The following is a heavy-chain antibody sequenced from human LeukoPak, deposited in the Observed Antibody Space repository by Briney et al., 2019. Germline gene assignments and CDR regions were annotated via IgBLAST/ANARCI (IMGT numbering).Heavy chain of an antibody. CDR2: IYYSGSS. CDR3: ARARLDTAMDD. J-gene: IGHJ4*02. D-gene: IGHD5-18*01. CDR1: GDSLSGSNYY. V-gene: IGHV4-39*01. Sequence: PSETLSLTCTVSGDSLSGSNYYWGWIRQPPGKGLEWIGSIYYSGSSYYRPSLRSRVTISVDTSKNQFSLKLSSVTAADTAVYYCARARLDTAMDDWGQGTLVTVSS.